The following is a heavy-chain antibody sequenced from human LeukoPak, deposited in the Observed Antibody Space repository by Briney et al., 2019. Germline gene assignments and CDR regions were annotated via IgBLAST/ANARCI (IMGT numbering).Heavy chain of an antibody. J-gene: IGHJ4*02. CDR3: GRETDFGVVTN. CDR2: TYYRSQQWHS. D-gene: IGHD3-3*01. V-gene: IGHV6-1*01. CDR1: GDSVSSNGAS. Sequence: SQTLSLTCAISGDSVSSNGASWNRIRQSPSRGPEWLGRTYYRSQQWHSDYAPSVKGRITLNPDTSKNQCSLQLNSMTPEDTAVYYCGRETDFGVVTNWGQGTLVTVSS.